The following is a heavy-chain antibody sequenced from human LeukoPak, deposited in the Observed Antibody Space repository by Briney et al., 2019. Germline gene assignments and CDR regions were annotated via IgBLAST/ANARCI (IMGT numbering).Heavy chain of an antibody. CDR3: ANLPPSGWYYFDY. J-gene: IGHJ4*02. Sequence: PGGSLRLSCAVSGFTFSTYAMSWVRQAPGKGLEWVSAISDSGSSTYYADSVKGRFTISRDNSKNTLYVQMDSLRAEDTAVYYCANLPPSGWYYFDYWGQGTLVTVSS. CDR2: ISDSGSST. D-gene: IGHD6-19*01. CDR1: GFTFSTYA. V-gene: IGHV3-23*01.